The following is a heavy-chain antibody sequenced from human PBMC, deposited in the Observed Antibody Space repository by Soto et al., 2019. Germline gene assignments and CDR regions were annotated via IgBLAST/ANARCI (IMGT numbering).Heavy chain of an antibody. CDR3: ARVTMVIRDSDHFGVDV. Sequence: SETLSLTCLVSGFPISSTYSWGWIRQPPGKGLEWIGSISHSGTTSYSPSLTSRVSISVDTSKNQVSLKLTSVTAADTAVYSCARVTMVIRDSDHFGVDVWGHGTTVTVSS. J-gene: IGHJ6*02. CDR2: ISHSGTT. D-gene: IGHD4-17*01. CDR1: GFPISSTYS. V-gene: IGHV4-38-2*02.